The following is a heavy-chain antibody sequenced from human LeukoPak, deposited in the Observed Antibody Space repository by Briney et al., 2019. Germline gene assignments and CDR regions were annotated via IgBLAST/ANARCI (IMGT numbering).Heavy chain of an antibody. J-gene: IGHJ4*02. CDR1: GFGFSSYA. V-gene: IGHV3-30-3*01. Sequence: PAGSLRLSCAASGFGFSSYAMYWVRQAPGKGLEWVTVISYDGSNEYYADSVKGRFTISRDNSTNTLYLQMTSLRAEDTAVYYCARGAPPDYWGQGTLVTVSS. CDR3: ARGAPPDY. CDR2: ISYDGSNE.